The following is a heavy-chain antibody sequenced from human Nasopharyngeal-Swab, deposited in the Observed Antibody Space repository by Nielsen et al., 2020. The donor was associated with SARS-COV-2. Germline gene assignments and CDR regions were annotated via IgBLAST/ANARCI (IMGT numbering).Heavy chain of an antibody. D-gene: IGHD3-10*01. V-gene: IGHV3-30*18. J-gene: IGHJ6*02. CDR1: GFIFSNYG. CDR2: ISYDGTNK. Sequence: GESLKISCAASGFIFSNYGMHWVRQAPGKGLEWVAVISYDGTNKYYEDSVKGRFTISRDNSKKTLYMQMNSLRTDDTAVYYCAKDVEVARFGELLLYYYYYGMDVWGQGTTVTVSS. CDR3: AKDVEVARFGELLLYYYYYGMDV.